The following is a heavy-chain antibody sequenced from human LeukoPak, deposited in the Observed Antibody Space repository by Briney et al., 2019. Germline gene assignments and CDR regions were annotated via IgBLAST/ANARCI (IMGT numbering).Heavy chain of an antibody. CDR1: GYSFTSYW. Sequence: GESLKISCKGSGYSFTSYWIGWVRQMPGKGLEWMGIIYPGDSDTRYSPSFQGQVTISADKSISTAYLRWSSLKASDTAMYYCASSPANYYDSSVYFDYWGQGTLVTVSS. V-gene: IGHV5-51*01. J-gene: IGHJ4*02. CDR2: IYPGDSDT. CDR3: ASSPANYYDSSVYFDY. D-gene: IGHD3-22*01.